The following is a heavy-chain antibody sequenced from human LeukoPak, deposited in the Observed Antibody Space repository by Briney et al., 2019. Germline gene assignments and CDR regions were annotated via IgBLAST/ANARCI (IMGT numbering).Heavy chain of an antibody. D-gene: IGHD1/OR15-1a*01. Sequence: GGSLRLSCAASGFTFSTYLMHWVRQAPGKGLVWVSRINSDGSSTSYADSVKGRFTISRDNAKNTLYLQMNTLRVEDTAVYYCARDPSGSSTTSFDYWGQGTLVTVSS. CDR2: INSDGSST. J-gene: IGHJ4*02. CDR1: GFTFSTYL. V-gene: IGHV3-74*01. CDR3: ARDPSGSSTTSFDY.